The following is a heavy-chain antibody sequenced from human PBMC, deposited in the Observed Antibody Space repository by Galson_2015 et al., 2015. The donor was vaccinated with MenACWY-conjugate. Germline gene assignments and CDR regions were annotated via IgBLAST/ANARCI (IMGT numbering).Heavy chain of an antibody. CDR1: GYTFTLYA. CDR2: INAGNGNT. D-gene: IGHD3-9*01. V-gene: IGHV1-3*01. Sequence: SVKVSCKASGYTFTLYAMHWVRQAPGLGLEWMGWINAGNGNTKYSQKFHDRVTITRDISASTVYMELTSLGSEDTAVYYCGRGASWLAGYLKRDWFDPWGHGHLVTVSS. CDR3: GRGASWLAGYLKRDWFDP. J-gene: IGHJ5*02.